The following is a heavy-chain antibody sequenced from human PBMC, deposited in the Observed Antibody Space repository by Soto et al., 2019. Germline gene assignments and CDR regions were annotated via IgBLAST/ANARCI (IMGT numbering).Heavy chain of an antibody. CDR2: INPDSGDT. V-gene: IGHV1-2*02. CDR1: GYTFTGQY. CDR3: ARDRGNMGAIFHHYYGMDV. D-gene: IGHD1-26*01. Sequence: GASVKVSCKASGYTFTGQYMHWVRQAPGQALEWMGWINPDSGDTKYAQKFQGRVTMTRDTSISTVYMELSRLKSGDTAVYYCARDRGNMGAIFHHYYGMDVWGQGTTVTVSS. J-gene: IGHJ6*02.